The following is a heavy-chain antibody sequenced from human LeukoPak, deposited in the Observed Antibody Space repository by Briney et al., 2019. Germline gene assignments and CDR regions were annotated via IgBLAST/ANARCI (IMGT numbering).Heavy chain of an antibody. CDR3: TRHYFSD. D-gene: IGHD2-15*01. CDR2: TSNKADSYTT. CDR1: GFTISDHY. J-gene: IGHJ4*02. V-gene: IGHV3-72*01. Sequence: GGSLRLSCAASGFTISDHYMDWVRQAPGKGLEWVGRTSNKADSYTTYYAASVKGRFTISRDDSKNLLYLQMKSLKAEDTAVYYCTRHYFSDWGQGTLVTVSS.